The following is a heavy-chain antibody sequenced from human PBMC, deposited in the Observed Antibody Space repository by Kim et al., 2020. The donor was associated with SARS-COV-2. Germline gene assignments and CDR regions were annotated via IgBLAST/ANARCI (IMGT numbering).Heavy chain of an antibody. D-gene: IGHD6-19*01. V-gene: IGHV3-7*01. Sequence: GGSLRLSCAASGFTFSSYWMTWVRQAPGKGLEWLANIKQDRNQKYYVDSVKGRFTISRDNAKNSLYLQMNSLRAEDTAVYYCARDGDLYSSGKDAFDIWGQGTMVTVSS. CDR1: GFTFSSYW. CDR3: ARDGDLYSSGKDAFDI. CDR2: IKQDRNQK. J-gene: IGHJ3*02.